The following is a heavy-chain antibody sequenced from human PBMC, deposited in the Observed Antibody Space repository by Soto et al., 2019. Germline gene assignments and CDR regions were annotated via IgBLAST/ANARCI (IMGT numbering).Heavy chain of an antibody. J-gene: IGHJ4*02. Sequence: SETLSLTCAVYGGSFSGYYWSWIRQPPGKGLEWIGEINHSGSTNYNPSLKSRVTISVDTSKNQFSLKLSSVTAADTAVYYCARGRWIQLWLRGYYFDYWGQGTLVTVPQ. CDR2: INHSGST. V-gene: IGHV4-34*01. CDR3: ARGRWIQLWLRGYYFDY. CDR1: GGSFSGYY. D-gene: IGHD5-18*01.